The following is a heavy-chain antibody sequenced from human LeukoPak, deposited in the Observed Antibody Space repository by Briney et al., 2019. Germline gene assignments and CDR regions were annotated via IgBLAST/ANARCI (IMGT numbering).Heavy chain of an antibody. V-gene: IGHV3-21*01. CDR3: ARGRGYCTNGVCYKGFFYFDY. Sequence: GGSLRLSCAAPGFTFSSYSMNWVRQAPGKGLEWVSSISSSSSYIYYADSVKGRFTISRDNAKNSLYLQMNSLRAEDTAVYYCARGRGYCTNGVCYKGFFYFDYWGQGTLVTVSS. J-gene: IGHJ4*02. D-gene: IGHD2-8*01. CDR2: ISSSSSYI. CDR1: GFTFSSYS.